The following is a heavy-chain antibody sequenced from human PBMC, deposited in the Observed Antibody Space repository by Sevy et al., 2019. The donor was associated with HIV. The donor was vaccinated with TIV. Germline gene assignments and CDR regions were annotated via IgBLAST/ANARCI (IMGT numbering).Heavy chain of an antibody. CDR3: ASYYYDSSGSKFDLTCMDV. CDR1: GYTFTGYY. D-gene: IGHD3-22*01. J-gene: IGHJ6*02. CDR2: INPNSGGT. V-gene: IGHV1-2*02. Sequence: ASVKVSCKASGYTFTGYYMHWVRQAPGQGLEWMGWINPNSGGTNYAQKFHGRVTMTRDTSISTAYMELRRLRSDDTAVYYSASYYYDSSGSKFDLTCMDVWGQGTTVTVSS.